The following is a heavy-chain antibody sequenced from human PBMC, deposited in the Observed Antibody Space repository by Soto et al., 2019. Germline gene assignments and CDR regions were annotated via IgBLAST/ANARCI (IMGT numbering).Heavy chain of an antibody. CDR3: ARLVGATTSGFDY. V-gene: IGHV5-51*01. J-gene: IGHJ4*02. CDR1: GYSFITYW. D-gene: IGHD1-26*01. Sequence: GESLKISCAASGYSFITYWIGWVRQMPGKGLEWLGVIYPGDSDSRYSPSFQGLVTISADKSVSTAYLQWSSLRASDTAMYYCARLVGATTSGFDYWGQGTLVTVSS. CDR2: IYPGDSDS.